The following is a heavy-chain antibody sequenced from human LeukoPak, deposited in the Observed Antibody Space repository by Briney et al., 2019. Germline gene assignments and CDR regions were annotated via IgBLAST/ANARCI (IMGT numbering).Heavy chain of an antibody. J-gene: IGHJ4*02. CDR1: GGSISSSSYY. CDR3: AKEASGSSEFDY. CDR2: IYYSGST. D-gene: IGHD1-26*01. V-gene: IGHV4-39*07. Sequence: SETLSLTCTVSGGSISSSSYYWGWIRQPPGKGLEWIGSIYYSGSTYYNPSLKSRVTISVDTSKNQFSLKLSSVTAADTAVYYCAKEASGSSEFDYRGQGTLVTVSS.